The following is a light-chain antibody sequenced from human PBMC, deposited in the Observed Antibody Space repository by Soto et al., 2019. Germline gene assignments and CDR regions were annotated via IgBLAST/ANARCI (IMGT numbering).Light chain of an antibody. CDR1: SRRSSYA. CDR3: QTWGTGIKV. CDR2: MKSDGSH. V-gene: IGLV4-69*01. Sequence: QLVLPQSPSASAYLGASVQLTCTLSSRRSSYAIAWHQQQPEKGPRYLMKMKSDGSHSKEDGIPDRFSGSSSGAERYLTISSLQSEDEADYYSQTWGTGIKVFGTGTKVTVL. J-gene: IGLJ1*01.